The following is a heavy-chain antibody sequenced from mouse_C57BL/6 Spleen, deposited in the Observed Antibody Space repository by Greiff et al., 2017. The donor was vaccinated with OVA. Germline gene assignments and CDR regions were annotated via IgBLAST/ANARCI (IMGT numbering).Heavy chain of an antibody. V-gene: IGHV1-82*01. CDR2: IYPGDGDT. CDR3: ARWGAQATMAWFAY. CDR1: GYAFSSSW. D-gene: IGHD3-2*02. J-gene: IGHJ3*01. Sequence: VKLVESGPELVKPGASVKISCKASGYAFSSSWMNWVKQRPGKGLEWIGRIYPGDGDTNYNGKFKGKATLTADKSSSTAYMQLSSLTSEDSAVYFCARWGAQATMAWFAYWDQGTLVTVSA.